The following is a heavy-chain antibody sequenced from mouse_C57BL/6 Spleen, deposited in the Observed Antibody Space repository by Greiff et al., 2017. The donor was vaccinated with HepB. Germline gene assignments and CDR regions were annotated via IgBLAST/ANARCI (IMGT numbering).Heavy chain of an antibody. Sequence: QVQLQQPGAELVKPGASVKMSCKASGYTFTSYWITWVKQRPGQGLEWIGDIYPGSGSTNYNEKFKCKATLTVDTSSSTAYMQLSSLTSEDSAVYYCARSEGYGNYFDYWGQGTTLTVSS. J-gene: IGHJ2*01. CDR2: IYPGSGST. V-gene: IGHV1-55*01. CDR3: ARSEGYGNYFDY. D-gene: IGHD2-1*01. CDR1: GYTFTSYW.